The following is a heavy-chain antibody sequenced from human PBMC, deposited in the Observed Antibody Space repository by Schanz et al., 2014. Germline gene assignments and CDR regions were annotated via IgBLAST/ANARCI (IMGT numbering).Heavy chain of an antibody. Sequence: EMQLLESGGGLAQPGGSLRLSCAASGFSFSRYSMNWVRQAPGKGLEWISYISSSSSTIYHADSVKGRFTISRDNSRNTLYLQMNSLRAEDTAVYYCARDGYSVVVISPTESFDIWGQGTMVTVSP. J-gene: IGHJ3*02. CDR3: ARDGYSVVVISPTESFDI. CDR1: GFSFSRYS. V-gene: IGHV3-48*01. D-gene: IGHD2-21*01. CDR2: ISSSSSTI.